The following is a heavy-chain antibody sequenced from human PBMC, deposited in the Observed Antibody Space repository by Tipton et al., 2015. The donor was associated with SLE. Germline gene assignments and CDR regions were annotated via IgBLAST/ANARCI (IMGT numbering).Heavy chain of an antibody. V-gene: IGHV4-31*03. J-gene: IGHJ4*02. CDR1: GVATSSGGFF. D-gene: IGHD5-24*01. CDR3: ARVQRSRYGVFDY. Sequence: TLSLTCTVSGVATSSGGFFWNWIRHSPGQVLEWIGSIHHIGTTHYNPSLKSRVTLAVDTTRNQFSLARNSVTAADTAIYLCARVQRSRYGVFDYWGQGTPVFVSS. CDR2: IHHIGTT.